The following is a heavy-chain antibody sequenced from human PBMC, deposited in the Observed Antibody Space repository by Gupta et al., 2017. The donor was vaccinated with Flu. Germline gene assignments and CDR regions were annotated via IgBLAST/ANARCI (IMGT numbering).Heavy chain of an antibody. D-gene: IGHD3-3*01. Sequence: QVEVVQSGAEVRQPGASVRVSCKASRYTFNGYYIHWVRQAPGQGLEWMGRITPDGGGTKSAQNFEGRVTMTRDTSANTAYMELHSLTSDDTAVYFCAREWSQTNQSPPWDLWGQGTLVTVSS. CDR2: ITPDGGGT. V-gene: IGHV1-2*06. CDR1: RYTFNGYY. J-gene: IGHJ5*02. CDR3: AREWSQTNQSPPWDL.